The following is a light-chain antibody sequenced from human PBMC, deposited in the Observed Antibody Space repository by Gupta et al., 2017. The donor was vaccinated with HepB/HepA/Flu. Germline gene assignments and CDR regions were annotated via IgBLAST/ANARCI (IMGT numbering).Light chain of an antibody. J-gene: IGKJ1*01. CDR2: GAS. Sequence: DIVMTQSPGALSLFAGERATLSCRASQSVSRSQLAWYQQKPGQAPKLLIYGASRRATGVSDRSSGSGSGTDFTLTISRLEPEDFAVFYCHQYGTSPWTFGQGTRVEVK. V-gene: IGKV3-20*01. CDR1: QSVSRSQ. CDR3: HQYGTSPWT.